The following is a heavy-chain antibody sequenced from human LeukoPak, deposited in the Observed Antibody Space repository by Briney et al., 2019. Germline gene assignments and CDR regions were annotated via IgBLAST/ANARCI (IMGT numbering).Heavy chain of an antibody. CDR1: GFTFSSYA. Sequence: GSLRLSCAASGFTFSSYAMHWVRQAPGKGLEWVAVISYDGSNKYYADSVKGRFTISRDNSKNTLYLQMNSLRAEDTAVYYCARDPPGAVGATDEYYFDYWGQGTLVTVSS. J-gene: IGHJ4*02. CDR3: ARDPPGAVGATDEYYFDY. CDR2: ISYDGSNK. D-gene: IGHD1-26*01. V-gene: IGHV3-30*01.